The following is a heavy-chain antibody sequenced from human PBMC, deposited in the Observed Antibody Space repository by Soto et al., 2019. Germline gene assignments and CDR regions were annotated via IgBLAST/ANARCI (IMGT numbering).Heavy chain of an antibody. CDR2: ISGSGGST. J-gene: IGHJ6*02. Sequence: PGGSLRLSCAASGFTFSSYAMSWVRQAPGKGLEWVSAISGSGGSTYYADSVKGRFTISRDNSKNTLYLQMNSLRAEDTAVYYCAKTQYSNYVYYYYGMDVWGQGTTVTVSS. V-gene: IGHV3-23*01. D-gene: IGHD4-4*01. CDR3: AKTQYSNYVYYYYGMDV. CDR1: GFTFSSYA.